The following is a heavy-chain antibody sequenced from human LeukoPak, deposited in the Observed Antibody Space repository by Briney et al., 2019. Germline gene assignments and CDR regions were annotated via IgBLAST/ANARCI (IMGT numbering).Heavy chain of an antibody. CDR3: ARIVGGSYYYYYGMDV. J-gene: IGHJ6*02. CDR1: GESFSGYY. CDR2: INHRGST. D-gene: IGHD1-26*01. Sequence: SETLSLTCAVYGESFSGYYWSWIRQPPGKGLEWIGEINHRGSTNYNPSLKSRVTISVDTSKNQFSLKLSSVTAADTAVYYCARIVGGSYYYYYGMDVWGQGTTVTVSS. V-gene: IGHV4-34*01.